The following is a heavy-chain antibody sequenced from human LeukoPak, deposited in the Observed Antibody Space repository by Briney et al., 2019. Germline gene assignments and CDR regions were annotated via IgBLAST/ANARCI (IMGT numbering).Heavy chain of an antibody. CDR3: ARRLLWFGEVEGFGMDV. V-gene: IGHV3-21*01. Sequence: GGSLRLSCAASGFTFSNAWMSWVRQAPGKGLEWVSSISRSGSHIYYADSVKGRFTISRDNAKNSLYLQMNSLRAEDTAVYYCARRLLWFGEVEGFGMDVWGQGTTVTVSS. D-gene: IGHD3-10*01. CDR1: GFTFSNAW. J-gene: IGHJ6*02. CDR2: ISRSGSHI.